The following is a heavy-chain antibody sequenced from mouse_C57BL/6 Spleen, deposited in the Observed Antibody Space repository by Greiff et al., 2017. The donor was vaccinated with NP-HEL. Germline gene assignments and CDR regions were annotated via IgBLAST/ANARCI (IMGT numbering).Heavy chain of an antibody. CDR3: ARHMDY. J-gene: IGHJ4*01. Sequence: QVQLQQPGAELVKPGASVKMSCKASGYTFTSYWITWVKQRPGQGLEWIGDIYPGSGSTNYNEKFKSKATLTVVTSSSTAYMQLSSLTSEDSAVYYCARHMDYWGQGTSVTVSS. CDR2: IYPGSGST. CDR1: GYTFTSYW. V-gene: IGHV1-55*01.